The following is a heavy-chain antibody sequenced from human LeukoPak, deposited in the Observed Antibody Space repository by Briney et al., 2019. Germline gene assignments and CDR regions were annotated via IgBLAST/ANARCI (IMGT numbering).Heavy chain of an antibody. V-gene: IGHV6-1*01. Sequence: SQTLSLTCAISGDSVSSNSADWNWIRQSPSRGLEWLGRTYYRSKWYNDYAVSVRSRITINPDTSKNQFSLQLNSVTPEDTAVYYCARGTGYSYGYWWFDPWGQGTLVTVSS. CDR1: GDSVSSNSAD. CDR3: ARGTGYSYGYWWFDP. J-gene: IGHJ5*02. CDR2: TYYRSKWYN. D-gene: IGHD5-18*01.